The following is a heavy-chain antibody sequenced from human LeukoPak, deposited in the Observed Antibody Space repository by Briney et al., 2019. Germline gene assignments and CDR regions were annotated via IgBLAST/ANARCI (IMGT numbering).Heavy chain of an antibody. CDR2: IYTSGST. Sequence: PSETLSLTCTVSGGSVSSGSYYWSWIRQPAGKGLEWIGRIYTSGSTNYNPSPKSRVTISVDTSKNQFSLKLSSVTAADTAVYYCARGDFWSGYSGEYYYYMDVWGKGTTVTVSS. J-gene: IGHJ6*03. CDR1: GGSVSSGSYY. V-gene: IGHV4-61*02. CDR3: ARGDFWSGYSGEYYYYMDV. D-gene: IGHD3-3*01.